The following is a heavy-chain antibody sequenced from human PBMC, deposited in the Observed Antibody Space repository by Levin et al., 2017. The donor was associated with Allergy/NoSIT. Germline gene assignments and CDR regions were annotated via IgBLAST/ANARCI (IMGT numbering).Heavy chain of an antibody. CDR2: INPNSGGT. Sequence: ASVKVSCKASGYTFTGYYMHWVRQAPGQGLEWMGWINPNSGGTNYAQKFQGRVTMTRDTSISTAYMELSRLRSDDTAVYYCARNWGSVGNFDYWGQGTLVTVSS. J-gene: IGHJ4*02. V-gene: IGHV1-2*02. CDR3: ARNWGSVGNFDY. D-gene: IGHD7-27*01. CDR1: GYTFTGYY.